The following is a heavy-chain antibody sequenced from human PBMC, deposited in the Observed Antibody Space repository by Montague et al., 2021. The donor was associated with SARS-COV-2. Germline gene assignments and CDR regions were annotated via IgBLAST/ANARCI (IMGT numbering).Heavy chain of an antibody. V-gene: IGHV4-39*01. CDR3: ARRVGGGWYATTPENDY. CDR1: GGSISSSSYY. CDR2: IYYSGST. D-gene: IGHD6-19*01. J-gene: IGHJ4*02. Sequence: SETLSLTCTVSGGSISSSSYYWGWIRQPPGKGLEWIGSIYYSGSTYYNPSLKSRVTISVDTSKNQFSLKLSSVTAADTAVYYWARRVGGGWYATTPENDYWGQGTLVTVSS.